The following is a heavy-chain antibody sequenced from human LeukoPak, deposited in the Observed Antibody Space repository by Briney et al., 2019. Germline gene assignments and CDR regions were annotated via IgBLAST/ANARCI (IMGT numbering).Heavy chain of an antibody. CDR3: AKHRITGTSTFDAFDI. J-gene: IGHJ3*02. D-gene: IGHD1-7*01. CDR2: ISGSGGST. CDR1: GFTFSSYA. Sequence: GGSLRLSCAASGFTFSSYAMSWVRQAPGKGLEWVSAISGSGGSTYYADSVKGRFTISRDNSKNTLYLQMNSLRAEDTAVYYCAKHRITGTSTFDAFDIWGQGTMVTVSS. V-gene: IGHV3-23*01.